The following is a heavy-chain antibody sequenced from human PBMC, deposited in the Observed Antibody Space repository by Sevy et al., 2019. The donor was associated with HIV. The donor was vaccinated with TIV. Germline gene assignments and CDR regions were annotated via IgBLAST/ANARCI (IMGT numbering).Heavy chain of an antibody. CDR2: IWYDGSNK. Sequence: GGSLRLSCAASGFSLSGYGMHWVRQAPGKGLEWVAVIWYDGSNKEYADSVKGRFTISRDNSKNTLYLQMNSLRAEDTAVYSCARASIAVAGIGYYFKYWGQGTLVTVSS. CDR3: ARASIAVAGIGYYFKY. J-gene: IGHJ4*02. V-gene: IGHV3-33*01. CDR1: GFSLSGYG. D-gene: IGHD6-19*01.